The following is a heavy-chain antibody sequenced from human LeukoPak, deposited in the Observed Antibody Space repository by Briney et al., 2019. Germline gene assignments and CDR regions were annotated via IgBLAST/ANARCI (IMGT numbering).Heavy chain of an antibody. J-gene: IGHJ1*01. Sequence: PGGSLRLSCAASGFTFSSYGMSWVRQAPGKGLEWVAAISGSGGSTYYADSVKGRFTISRDNSKNTLYLQMNSLRAEDTAVYYCPKDDDWGRYKHWGQGTLVTVSS. CDR2: ISGSGGST. CDR3: PKDDDWGRYKH. D-gene: IGHD3-16*01. V-gene: IGHV3-23*01. CDR1: GFTFSSYG.